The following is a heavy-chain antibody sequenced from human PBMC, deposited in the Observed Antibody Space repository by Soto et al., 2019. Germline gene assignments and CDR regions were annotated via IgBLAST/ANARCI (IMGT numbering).Heavy chain of an antibody. CDR1: GFTFSSYS. Sequence: GGSLRLSCAASGFTFSSYSMNWVRQAPGKGLEWVSSISSSSSYIYYADSVKGRFTISRDNAKNSLYLQMNSLRAEDAAVYYCAREMVVTPPLDYWGHGTLVPVSP. D-gene: IGHD2-21*02. V-gene: IGHV3-21*01. J-gene: IGHJ4*01. CDR3: AREMVVTPPLDY. CDR2: ISSSSSYI.